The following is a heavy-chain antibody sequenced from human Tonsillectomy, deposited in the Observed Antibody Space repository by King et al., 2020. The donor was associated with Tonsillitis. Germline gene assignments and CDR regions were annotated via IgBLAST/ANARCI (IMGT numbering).Heavy chain of an antibody. D-gene: IGHD1-1*01. V-gene: IGHV3-21*01. CDR3: ARDGTERSGNWFDS. J-gene: IGHJ5*01. Sequence: VQLVESGGGLVKPGGSLRLSCASSGFTFSSYSMNWVRQAPGKVLEWVSSISSSSSYIYYADSVKGRFTISRDNAKNSLYLQMNSLRAEDTAVYYCARDGTERSGNWFDSWGQGTLVTVSS. CDR2: ISSSSSYI. CDR1: GFTFSSYS.